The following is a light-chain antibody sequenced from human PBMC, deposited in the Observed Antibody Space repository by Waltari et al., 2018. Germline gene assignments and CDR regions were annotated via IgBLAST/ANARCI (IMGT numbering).Light chain of an antibody. Sequence: YHQFPGRVPNLLLLGNSNRPSGVPDRFSGSKSGTSASLAIAGLQLEDEADYYCQSYDRSLSGWVFGGGTKLTVL. J-gene: IGLJ3*02. CDR3: QSYDRSLSGWV. CDR2: GNS. V-gene: IGLV1-40*01.